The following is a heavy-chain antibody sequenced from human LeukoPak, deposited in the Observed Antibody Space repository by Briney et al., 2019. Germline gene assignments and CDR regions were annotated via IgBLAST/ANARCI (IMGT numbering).Heavy chain of an antibody. CDR2: INHSGST. CDR3: ARYEEMATLFDY. J-gene: IGHJ4*02. CDR1: GGSFSGYY. D-gene: IGHD5-24*01. Sequence: SETLSLTCAVYGGSFSGYYWSWIRQPPGKGLEWIGEINHSGSTNYNPSLKSRVTISVDTSKNQFSLKLSSVTAADTAVYYCARYEEMATLFDYWGQGTLVTVSS. V-gene: IGHV4-34*01.